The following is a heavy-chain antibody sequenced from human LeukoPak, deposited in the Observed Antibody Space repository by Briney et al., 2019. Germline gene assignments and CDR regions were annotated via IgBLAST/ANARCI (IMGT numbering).Heavy chain of an antibody. J-gene: IGHJ4*02. CDR3: AREAFDSSSWYRGSFDY. V-gene: IGHV4-4*07. CDR1: GGSISSYY. CDR2: IYTSGST. Sequence: SGTLSLTCTVSGGSISSYYWSWIRQPAGKGLEWIGRIYTSGSTNYNPSLKSRVTMSVDTSKNQFSLKLSSVTAADTAVYYCAREAFDSSSWYRGSFDYWGQGALVTVSS. D-gene: IGHD6-13*01.